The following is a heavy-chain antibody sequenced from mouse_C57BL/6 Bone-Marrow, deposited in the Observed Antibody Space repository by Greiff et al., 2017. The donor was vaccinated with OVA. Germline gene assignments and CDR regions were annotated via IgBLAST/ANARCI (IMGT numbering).Heavy chain of an antibody. CDR3: APLVYYDVELDY. CDR2: IDPEDGGT. D-gene: IGHD1-1*01. V-gene: IGHV14-2*01. Sequence: VQLQQSGAELVKPGASVKLSCTASGFTIKDYYMNWVKQRPEQGLEWIGRIDPEDGGTKYAQKFQGKATITADTSSNTAYMPLSSLTSEDSVVYYCAPLVYYDVELDYWGQGTSVTVSS. CDR1: GFTIKDYY. J-gene: IGHJ4*01.